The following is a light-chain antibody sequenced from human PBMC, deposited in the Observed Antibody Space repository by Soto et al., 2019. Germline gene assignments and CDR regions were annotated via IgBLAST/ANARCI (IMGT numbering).Light chain of an antibody. CDR1: SFNIGKNA. Sequence: QSVLSQPPSVSEAPRQRVTISCSGTSFNIGKNAVTWYQYLPGKSPRLLISSDDLRPSGVSDRFSGSKSGTSASLAITGLQFEDEGDYYCAVWDDSLNALVFGGGTKLTVL. CDR3: AVWDDSLNALV. V-gene: IGLV1-36*01. CDR2: SDD. J-gene: IGLJ3*02.